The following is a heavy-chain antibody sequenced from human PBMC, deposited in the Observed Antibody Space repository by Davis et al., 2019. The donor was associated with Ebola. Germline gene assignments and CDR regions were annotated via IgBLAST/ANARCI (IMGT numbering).Heavy chain of an antibody. D-gene: IGHD6-6*01. CDR1: GYTLTSYY. J-gene: IGHJ4*02. Sequence: ASVKVSCKTSGYTLTSYYMHRVRQAPGQGLEWMGIIDPRSGNTNYAQKFQGRVTMTRDTSTNTVYMELSSLTSDDTAVYYCARRGSSSNHCDYWGQGTLVTVSS. CDR3: ARRGSSSNHCDY. V-gene: IGHV1-46*01. CDR2: IDPRSGNT.